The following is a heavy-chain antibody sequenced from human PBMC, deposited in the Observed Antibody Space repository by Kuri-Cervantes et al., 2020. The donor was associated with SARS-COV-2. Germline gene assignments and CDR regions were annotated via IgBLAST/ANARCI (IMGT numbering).Heavy chain of an antibody. CDR1: GFTFDDYG. D-gene: IGHD1-26*01. Sequence: GRSLKISCAASGFTFDDYGMSWVRQAPGKGVEWVSGINWNGGSTGYADSVKGRFTISRDNAKNSLYLQMNSLRAEDTALYPCARERSGSYDYWGQGTLVTVSS. CDR3: ARERSGSYDY. V-gene: IGHV3-20*01. CDR2: INWNGGST. J-gene: IGHJ4*02.